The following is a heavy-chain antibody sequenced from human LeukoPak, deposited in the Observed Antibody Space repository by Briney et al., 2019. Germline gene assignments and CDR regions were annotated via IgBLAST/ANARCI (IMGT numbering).Heavy chain of an antibody. J-gene: IGHJ5*02. D-gene: IGHD2-2*02. CDR2: IYTSGST. CDR1: GGSISSYY. V-gene: IGHV4-4*07. Sequence: SETLSLTCTVSGGSISSYYWSWIRQPAGKGLEWIGRIYTSGSTNYNPSLKSRVTMSVDTSKNQFSLKLSSVTAADTAVYYCARDLPPYCSSTSCYRWFDPWGQGTLVTVYS. CDR3: ARDLPPYCSSTSCYRWFDP.